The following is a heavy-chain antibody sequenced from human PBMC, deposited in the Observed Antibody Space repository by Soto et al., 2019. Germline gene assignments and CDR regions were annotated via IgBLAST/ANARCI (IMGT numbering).Heavy chain of an antibody. D-gene: IGHD3-10*01. V-gene: IGHV4-59*01. CDR2: IYYSGST. CDR1: GGSISSYY. Sequence: SETLSLTCTVSGGSISSYYWSWIRQPPGKGLEWIGYIYYSGSTNYNPSLKSRVTISVDTSKNQFSLKLSSVTAADTAVYYCARDRKLLWFGEPPGYYYYYYGMDVWGQGTTVTVSS. CDR3: ARDRKLLWFGEPPGYYYYYYGMDV. J-gene: IGHJ6*02.